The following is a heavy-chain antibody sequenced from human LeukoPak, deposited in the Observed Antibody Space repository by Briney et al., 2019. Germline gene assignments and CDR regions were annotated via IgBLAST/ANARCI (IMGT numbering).Heavy chain of an antibody. Sequence: GGSLRLSCAASGFTFSSYAMSWVRQAPGKGLEWVSAISGSGGSTYYADSVKGRFTISRDNSKNTLYLQMNSLRAEDTAVYYCAKEVVLLWFGESTEFDYWGQGTLVTVSS. V-gene: IGHV3-23*01. CDR3: AKEVVLLWFGESTEFDY. CDR2: ISGSGGST. D-gene: IGHD3-10*01. CDR1: GFTFSSYA. J-gene: IGHJ4*02.